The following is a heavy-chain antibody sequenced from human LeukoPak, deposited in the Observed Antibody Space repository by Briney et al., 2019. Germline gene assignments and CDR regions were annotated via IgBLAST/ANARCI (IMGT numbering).Heavy chain of an antibody. CDR3: TRWAFGSGSYYRD. V-gene: IGHV3-15*01. CDR1: AFIFSNAW. D-gene: IGHD3-10*01. Sequence: GGSLRLSCAASAFIFSNAWMSWVRQAPGKGLEWVGRIKTKTDGGTADYAAHVKGRFTISRDDSKNTLHLQMNSLKTEDTAVYYCTRWAFGSGSYYRDWGQGTLVTVSS. J-gene: IGHJ4*02. CDR2: IKTKTDGGTA.